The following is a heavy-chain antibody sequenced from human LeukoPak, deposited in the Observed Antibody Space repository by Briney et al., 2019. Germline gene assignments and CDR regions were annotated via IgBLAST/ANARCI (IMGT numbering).Heavy chain of an antibody. CDR2: ISYDGSNK. V-gene: IGHV3-30-3*01. CDR3: GRVGGRSKAAKGDAFDI. Sequence: GGSLRLSCAASGFTFSSYAMHWVRQAPGKGLEWVAVISYDGSNKYYADSVKGRFTISRDNSKNTLYLQMNSLRAEDTAVYYCGRVGGRSKAAKGDAFDIWGQGTMVTVSS. CDR1: GFTFSSYA. D-gene: IGHD6-6*01. J-gene: IGHJ3*02.